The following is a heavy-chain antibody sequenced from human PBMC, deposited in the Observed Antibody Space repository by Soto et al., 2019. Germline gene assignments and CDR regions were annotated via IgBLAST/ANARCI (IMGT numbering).Heavy chain of an antibody. CDR1: GFIFGAYA. CDR3: AKAQWLLGGDYFDS. V-gene: IGHV3-23*04. J-gene: IGHJ4*02. CDR2: ISDTVGTT. D-gene: IGHD6-19*01. Sequence: EVQLVESGGGLVQPGGSLRLSCEASGFIFGAYAMAWVRQAPGKGLEWVASISDTVGTTDYADSVKGRFTVSRDISKSTLFLQMNSLRVHDTAVYYCAKAQWLLGGDYFDSWGQGTQVTVSS.